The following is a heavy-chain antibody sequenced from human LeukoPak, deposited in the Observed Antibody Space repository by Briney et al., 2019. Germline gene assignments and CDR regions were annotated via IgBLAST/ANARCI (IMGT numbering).Heavy chain of an antibody. CDR3: AKCRPSYYYGSGSYLYY. D-gene: IGHD3-10*01. CDR2: ISGSGCST. CDR1: GFTFTSYA. J-gene: IGHJ4*02. Sequence: GGSLRLSCAASGFTFTSYAMSWVRQAPGKGLEWVAGISGSGCSTYYADSVKGRFTISRDNTQNTVYLQMNSPRAEDTAVYYCAKCRPSYYYGSGSYLYYWGQGTLVTVSS. V-gene: IGHV3-23*01.